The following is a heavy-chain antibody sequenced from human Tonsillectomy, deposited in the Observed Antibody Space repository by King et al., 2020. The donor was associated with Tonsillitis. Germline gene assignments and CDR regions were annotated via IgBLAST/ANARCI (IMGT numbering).Heavy chain of an antibody. CDR1: GFTFSSYA. D-gene: IGHD2-2*01. CDR3: ARDLGYCSSTSCYDAFDI. CDR2: ISYDGSNI. Sequence: VQLVESGGGVVQPGRSLRLSCAASGFTFSSYAMHWVRQAPGKGLEWVAVISYDGSNIYYADSVKGRFTISRDNSKNTLYLQMNSLRAEDTAVYYCARDLGYCSSTSCYDAFDIWGQGTMVTVSS. V-gene: IGHV3-30-3*01. J-gene: IGHJ3*02.